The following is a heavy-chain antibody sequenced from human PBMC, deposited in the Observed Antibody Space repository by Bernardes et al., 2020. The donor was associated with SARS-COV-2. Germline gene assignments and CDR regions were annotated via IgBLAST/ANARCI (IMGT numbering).Heavy chain of an antibody. CDR2: INHSGST. CDR3: ARGRREYYYYYYMDV. Sequence: SETLSLTCAVYGGSFSGYYWSWIRQPPGKGLEWIGEINHSGSTNYNPSLKSRVTISVDTSKNQFSLKLSSVTAADTAVYYSARGRREYYYYYYMDVWGKGTTVTVSS. D-gene: IGHD3-10*01. CDR1: GGSFSGYY. J-gene: IGHJ6*03. V-gene: IGHV4-34*01.